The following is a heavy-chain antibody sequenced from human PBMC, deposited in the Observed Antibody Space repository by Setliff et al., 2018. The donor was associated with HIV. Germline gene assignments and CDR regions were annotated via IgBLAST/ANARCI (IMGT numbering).Heavy chain of an antibody. Sequence: PGGSLRLSCAASGFTFNSYAMHWVRQAPGKGLQWVSVISYGGNNKKYADSVKGRFTISRDNSKNTLYLQMNSLRAEDTAVYYCARGGFGVVIIERLGVDYWGQGTKVTVSS. CDR2: ISYGGNNK. J-gene: IGHJ4*02. CDR1: GFTFNSYA. V-gene: IGHV3-30*04. D-gene: IGHD3-3*01. CDR3: ARGGFGVVIIERLGVDY.